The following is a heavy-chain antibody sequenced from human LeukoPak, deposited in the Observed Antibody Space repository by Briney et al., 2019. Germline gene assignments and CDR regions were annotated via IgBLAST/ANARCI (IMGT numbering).Heavy chain of an antibody. CDR1: GGSFSGYY. Sequence: SETLSLTCAVYGGSFSGYYWSWIRQPPGKGLEWIGEINHSGSTNYNPSLKSRVTISVDTSKNQFSLKLSSVTAADTAVYYRARGNYGPGSLPLDYWGQGTLVTVSS. J-gene: IGHJ4*02. CDR3: ARGNYGPGSLPLDY. V-gene: IGHV4-34*01. D-gene: IGHD3-10*01. CDR2: INHSGST.